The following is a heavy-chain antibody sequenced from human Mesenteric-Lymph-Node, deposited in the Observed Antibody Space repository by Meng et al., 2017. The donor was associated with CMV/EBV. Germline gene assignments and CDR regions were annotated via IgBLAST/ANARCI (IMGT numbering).Heavy chain of an antibody. D-gene: IGHD2-2*01. CDR2: IIPIFGTA. CDR1: FTGYS. CDR3: ARDEDRGIVVVPAATNLDY. Sequence: FTGYSIHWVRQAPGQGIEWMGGIIPIFGTANYAQKFQGRVTITADKSTSTAYMELSSLRSEDTAVYYCARDEDRGIVVVPAATNLDYWGQGTLVTVSS. V-gene: IGHV1-69*06. J-gene: IGHJ4*02.